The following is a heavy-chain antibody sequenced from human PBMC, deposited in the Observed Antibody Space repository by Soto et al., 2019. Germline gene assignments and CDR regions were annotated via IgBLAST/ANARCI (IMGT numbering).Heavy chain of an antibody. V-gene: IGHV3-74*01. Sequence: QLVESGGDLVQPGGSLRLSCAASGFGFSSYWMHWVRQAPGKGLVWVSRTNNDGDTTTYADSVRGRFSSFRDNAKNTLYLEMTSLGVEDTAVYYCAREMATISLGAFDIWGQGTMVTVSS. CDR2: TNNDGDTT. CDR1: GFGFSSYW. J-gene: IGHJ3*02. CDR3: AREMATISLGAFDI. D-gene: IGHD5-12*01.